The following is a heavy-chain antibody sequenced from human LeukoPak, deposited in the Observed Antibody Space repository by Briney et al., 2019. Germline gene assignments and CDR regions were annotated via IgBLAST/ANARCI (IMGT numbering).Heavy chain of an antibody. CDR1: GFTFTSYD. CDR2: ISGSGGRT. Sequence: GGSLRLSCAASGFTFTSYDMSWVRQAPGKGLEWVSAISGSGGRTYYADSVKGRFTISRDNSKNTLYLQMNSLRAEDTAVYYCLRIYFDYWGQGTLVTVSS. J-gene: IGHJ4*02. D-gene: IGHD2-15*01. CDR3: LRIYFDY. V-gene: IGHV3-23*01.